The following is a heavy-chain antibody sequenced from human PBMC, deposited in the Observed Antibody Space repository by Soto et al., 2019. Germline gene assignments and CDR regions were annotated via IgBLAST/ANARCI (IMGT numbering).Heavy chain of an antibody. CDR2: IYYSGST. Sequence: QVQLQESGPGLVKPSQTLSLTCTVSGGSISSGDYYWSWIRQPPGKGLEWIGYIYYSGSTYYNPSLKSRVTISVDTSKNQFSLKLSSVTAADTAVYYCARDLNWDRDTAMAPGWFDPWGQGTLVTVSS. CDR1: GGSISSGDYY. CDR3: ARDLNWDRDTAMAPGWFDP. D-gene: IGHD5-18*01. J-gene: IGHJ5*02. V-gene: IGHV4-30-4*01.